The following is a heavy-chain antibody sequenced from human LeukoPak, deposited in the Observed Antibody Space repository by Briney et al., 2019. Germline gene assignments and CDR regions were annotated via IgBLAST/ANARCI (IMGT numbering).Heavy chain of an antibody. CDR3: AKLAASETGEGS. CDR1: GYTFTSNH. Sequence: ASVKVSCKASGYTFTSNHIHCVRQAPGQGLEWMGVINPSGDSTSYAQKFQGRVAMTRDTSTSTVYMELSSLRSEDTAIYYCAKLAASETGEGSWGQGTLVTVSS. CDR2: INPSGDST. D-gene: IGHD6-13*01. J-gene: IGHJ5*02. V-gene: IGHV1-46*01.